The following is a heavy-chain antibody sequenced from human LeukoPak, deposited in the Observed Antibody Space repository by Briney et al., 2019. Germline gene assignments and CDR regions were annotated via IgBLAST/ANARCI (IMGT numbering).Heavy chain of an antibody. CDR2: IYSDGST. J-gene: IGHJ4*02. V-gene: IGHV3-53*01. CDR1: GFTFSSYA. CDR3: ARGQRGVTAMFY. Sequence: PGGSLRLSCAASGFTFSSYAMSWVRQAPGKGLEWVSVIYSDGSTYYADSVKGRFTISRDNSKNTLSLQMNSLRAEDAAVYYCARGQRGVTAMFYWGQGTLVTVSS. D-gene: IGHD2-21*02.